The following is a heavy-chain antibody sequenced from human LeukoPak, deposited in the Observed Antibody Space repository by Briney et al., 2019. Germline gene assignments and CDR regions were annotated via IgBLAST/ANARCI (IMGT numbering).Heavy chain of an antibody. V-gene: IGHV4-38-2*02. D-gene: IGHD6-13*01. Sequence: SETLSLTCTVSGYSIRSGFYWGWIRQPPGKGLEWIGNIYHSGITYYTPSLKSRVTISVDTSKNQFYLKLSSVTAADTAVYYCARVSSSWYQDWYFDLWGRGTLVTVSS. CDR3: ARVSSSWYQDWYFDL. CDR1: GYSIRSGFY. J-gene: IGHJ2*01. CDR2: IYHSGIT.